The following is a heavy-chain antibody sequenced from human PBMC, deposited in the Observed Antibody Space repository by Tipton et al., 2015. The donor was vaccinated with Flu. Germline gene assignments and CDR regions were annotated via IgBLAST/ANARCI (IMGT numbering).Heavy chain of an antibody. Sequence: VQLVQSGGTLVQPGGSLRLSCAASGFPFSEFWMHWVRQAPGKGLEWVAHINQDGSEESYVESVKGRFTISRDNARNSLYLQMNSLRAEDTAVYHCARFAGGPWGQGTLATVSS. D-gene: IGHD3-16*01. CDR1: GFPFSEFW. J-gene: IGHJ5*02. CDR2: INQDGSEE. CDR3: ARFAGGP. V-gene: IGHV3-7*01.